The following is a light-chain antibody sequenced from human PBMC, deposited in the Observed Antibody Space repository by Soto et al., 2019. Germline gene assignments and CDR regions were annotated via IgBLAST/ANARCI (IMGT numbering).Light chain of an antibody. CDR2: GAS. CDR1: QSVSSNY. Sequence: EIVLTQSPGTLSLSPGERATLSCRASQSVSSNYLAWYQQKPGQAPRLLIYGASSRATGISDKFSGSGSGTDFTLTISRLEAEDFAVYYCQQYDSSPWTFGQGTKVEIK. CDR3: QQYDSSPWT. J-gene: IGKJ1*01. V-gene: IGKV3-20*01.